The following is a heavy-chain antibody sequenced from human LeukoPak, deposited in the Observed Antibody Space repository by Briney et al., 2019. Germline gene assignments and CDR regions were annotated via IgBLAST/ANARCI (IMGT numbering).Heavy chain of an antibody. V-gene: IGHV3-23*01. J-gene: IGHJ4*02. Sequence: PGGSLRLSCAASGFTFSSYAMTWVRQAPGEGLEWVSAISGTDGTTYYADSVKGRFTISRDNSKNTLYLQMNSLRAEDTAHYYCGKALYDSGAYSLDCWGQGTLVTVSS. D-gene: IGHD3-22*01. CDR3: GKALYDSGAYSLDC. CDR1: GFTFSSYA. CDR2: ISGTDGTT.